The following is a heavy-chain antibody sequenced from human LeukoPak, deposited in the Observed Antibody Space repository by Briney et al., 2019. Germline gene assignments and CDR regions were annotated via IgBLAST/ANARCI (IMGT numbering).Heavy chain of an antibody. V-gene: IGHV1-8*01. CDR2: MNPNSGNT. J-gene: IGHJ5*02. D-gene: IGHD5-12*01. Sequence: EASVKVSCKASGYTFTSYDINWVRQATGQGLEWTGWMNPNSGNTGYAQKFQGRVTMTRNTSISTAYMELSSLRSEDTAVYYCARRRYRVVATMRFDPWGQGTLVTVSS. CDR3: ARRRYRVVATMRFDP. CDR1: GYTFTSYD.